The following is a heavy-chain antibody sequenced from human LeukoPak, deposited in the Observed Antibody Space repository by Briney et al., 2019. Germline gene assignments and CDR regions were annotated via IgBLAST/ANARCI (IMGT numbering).Heavy chain of an antibody. CDR1: GFTFSSYW. Sequence: GGSLRLSCAASGFTFSSYWMHWVRQAPGKGLVWVSRINSDGSSTSYADSVKGRFTISRDNAKNTLYLQMNSLRAEDTAVYYCARGRYYDSGGYQAAFDIWGQGTMVTVSS. CDR3: ARGRYYDSGGYQAAFDI. CDR2: INSDGSST. D-gene: IGHD3-22*01. J-gene: IGHJ3*02. V-gene: IGHV3-74*01.